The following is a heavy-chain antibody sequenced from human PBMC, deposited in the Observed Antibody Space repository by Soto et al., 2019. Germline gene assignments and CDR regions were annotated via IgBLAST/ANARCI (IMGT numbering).Heavy chain of an antibody. V-gene: IGHV1-46*01. J-gene: IGHJ4*02. CDR3: ARGGTYYDILTGLGPPQRFYYFDY. CDR2: INPSGGST. CDR1: GYTFTSYY. Sequence: ASVKVSCKASGYTFTSYYMHWVRQAPGQGLEWMGIINPSGGSTSYAQKFQGRVTMTRDTSTSTVYMELSSLRSEDTAVYYCARGGTYYDILTGLGPPQRFYYFDYWGQGTLVTVSS. D-gene: IGHD3-9*01.